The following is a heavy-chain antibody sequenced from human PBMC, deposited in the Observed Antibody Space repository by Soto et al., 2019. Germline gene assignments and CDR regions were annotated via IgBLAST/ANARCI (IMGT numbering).Heavy chain of an antibody. CDR3: ARSKSRTSNWCDP. CDR1: GYTFTSYG. J-gene: IGHJ5*02. V-gene: IGHV1-18*01. Sequence: XSVKGACKASGYTFTSYGISWVRQAPGQGLEWMGWISAYNGNTNYAQKLQGRVTMTTDTSTSTAYMELRSLRSDDTAVYYCARSKSRTSNWCDPWGQGTLVTVSS. CDR2: ISAYNGNT.